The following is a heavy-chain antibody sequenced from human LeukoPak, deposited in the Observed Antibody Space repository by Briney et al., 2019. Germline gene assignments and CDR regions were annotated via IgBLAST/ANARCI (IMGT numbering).Heavy chain of an antibody. J-gene: IGHJ4*02. CDR1: GFTFSSYA. CDR3: AKDRSQLVPNYFDY. Sequence: PGGSLRLSCAASGFTFSSYAVSWVRQAPGKGLEWVAFIRYDGSNKYYADSVKGRFTISRDNSKNTLYLQMNSLRAEDTAVYYCAKDRSQLVPNYFDYWGQGTLVTVSS. CDR2: IRYDGSNK. V-gene: IGHV3-30*02. D-gene: IGHD6-13*01.